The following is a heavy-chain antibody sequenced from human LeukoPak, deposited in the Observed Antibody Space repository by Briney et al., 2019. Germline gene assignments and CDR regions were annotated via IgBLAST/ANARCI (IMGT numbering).Heavy chain of an antibody. CDR2: INHSGST. V-gene: IGHV4-34*01. J-gene: IGHJ5*02. Sequence: SETLSLTCAVYGGPFSGYYWSWIRQPPGKGLEWIGEINHSGSTNYNPSLKSRVTISVDTSKNQFSLKLSSVTAADTAVYYCARGYCSSTSCYYNWFDPWGQGTLVTVSS. CDR1: GGPFSGYY. CDR3: ARGYCSSTSCYYNWFDP. D-gene: IGHD2-2*01.